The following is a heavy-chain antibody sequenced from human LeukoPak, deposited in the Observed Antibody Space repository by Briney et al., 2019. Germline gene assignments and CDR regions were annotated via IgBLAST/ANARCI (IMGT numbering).Heavy chain of an antibody. CDR1: GFTFSSYA. J-gene: IGHJ4*02. CDR2: ISGSGGST. V-gene: IGHV3-23*01. Sequence: GGSLRLSCAASGFTFSSYAMSWVRQAPGKGLEWVSAISGSGGSTYYADSVKGRFTISRDNSKNTLYVQMNSLRAEDTAVYYCAKDREGRVARYYFDYWGQGALVTVSS. CDR3: AKDREGRVARYYFDY. D-gene: IGHD5-24*01.